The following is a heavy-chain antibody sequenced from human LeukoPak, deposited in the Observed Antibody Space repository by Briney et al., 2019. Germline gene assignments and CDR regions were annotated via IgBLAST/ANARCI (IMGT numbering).Heavy chain of an antibody. D-gene: IGHD6-25*01. CDR2: ISVYNGNT. CDR1: GYTFTNYG. Sequence: GASVKVSCKASGYTFTNYGISWVRQAPGQGLEWMGWISVYNGNTNYAQNLQGRVTMTTDTSTSTAYMELRSLRSDDTAVYYCARDSVSAGAFDIWGQGTMVTVSS. V-gene: IGHV1-18*01. CDR3: ARDSVSAGAFDI. J-gene: IGHJ3*02.